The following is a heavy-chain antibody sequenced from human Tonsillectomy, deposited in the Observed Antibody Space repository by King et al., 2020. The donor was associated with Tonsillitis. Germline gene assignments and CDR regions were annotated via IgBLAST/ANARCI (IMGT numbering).Heavy chain of an antibody. Sequence: QLQESGPGLVKPSETLSLTCTVSGGSISSYYRSWIRQPPGKGLEWIGYIYYSGSTNYNPSLKSRVTISVDTSKNQFSLKLSSVTAADTAVYYCARDLLYGGQFGYMDVWGKGTTVTVSS. CDR1: GGSISSYY. CDR2: IYYSGST. J-gene: IGHJ6*03. D-gene: IGHD4/OR15-4a*01. CDR3: ARDLLYGGQFGYMDV. V-gene: IGHV4-59*01.